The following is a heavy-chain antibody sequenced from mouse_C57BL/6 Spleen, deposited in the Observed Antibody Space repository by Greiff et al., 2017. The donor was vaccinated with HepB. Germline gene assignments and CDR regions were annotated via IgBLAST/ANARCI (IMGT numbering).Heavy chain of an antibody. CDR2: INPSTGGT. Sequence: EVQLQQSGPELVKPGASVKISCKASGYSFTGYYMNWVKQSPEKSLEWIGEINPSTGGTTYNQKFKAKATLTVDKSSSTAYMQLKSLTSEDSAVYYCARSLRYAMDYWGQGTSVTVSS. J-gene: IGHJ4*01. D-gene: IGHD1-1*01. CDR3: ARSLRYAMDY. V-gene: IGHV1-42*01. CDR1: GYSFTGYY.